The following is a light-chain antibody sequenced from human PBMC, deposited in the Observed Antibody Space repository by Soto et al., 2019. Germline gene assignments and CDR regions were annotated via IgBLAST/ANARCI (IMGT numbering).Light chain of an antibody. CDR1: QNIRDW. V-gene: IGKV1-5*01. CDR3: QQYNRYEGT. CDR2: DAS. Sequence: DIQMTQSPSTLSASVGDRVTITCRASQNIRDWLAWYQQKPGKAPKLLIYDASNLESGVPSRFTGSGSGTEFTLTISSLHPDDLAIYYCQQYNRYEGTFGQGTKVEIK. J-gene: IGKJ1*01.